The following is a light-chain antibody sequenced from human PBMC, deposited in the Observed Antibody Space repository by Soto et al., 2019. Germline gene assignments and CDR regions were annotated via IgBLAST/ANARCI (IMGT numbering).Light chain of an antibody. V-gene: IGLV2-14*03. J-gene: IGLJ1*01. CDR3: CSYTSISTHV. Sequence: QSALTQPASVSGSPGLSITSSCTGNSSDVGGYNFVSWYQQHPGKVPKLMIFDVNRRPSGVSDCFSGSKSGNTASLTISGLQAEDEGDYYCCSYTSISTHVFGSGTKLTVL. CDR2: DVN. CDR1: SSDVGGYNF.